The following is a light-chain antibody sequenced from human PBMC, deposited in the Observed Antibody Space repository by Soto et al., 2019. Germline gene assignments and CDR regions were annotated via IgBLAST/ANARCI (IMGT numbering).Light chain of an antibody. CDR3: QQRSIWPPLT. V-gene: IGKV3-11*01. CDR1: QSVSSF. Sequence: EIVLTQSPATLSLSPGERATLSCRASQSVSSFLAWNQQKPGQAPRLLIFDASNRATGIPARFSGSGSGTDFTLTISSLEPEDFALYYCQQRSIWPPLTFGGGTKVEIK. CDR2: DAS. J-gene: IGKJ4*01.